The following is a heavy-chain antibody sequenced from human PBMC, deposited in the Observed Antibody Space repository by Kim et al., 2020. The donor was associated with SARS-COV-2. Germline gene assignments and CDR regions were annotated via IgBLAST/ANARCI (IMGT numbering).Heavy chain of an antibody. CDR1: GFTFNIYA. V-gene: IGHV3-23*01. D-gene: IGHD6-19*01. J-gene: IGHJ4*02. Sequence: GGSLRLSCAASGFTFNIYAMSWVRQAPGKGLEWVSTLSGNGGATYYADSVEGRFTISRDNSKNTLYLQMNSLRAEDTALYYGAKGAYSSGWTKTFDSWGQGTLVTVSS. CDR2: LSGNGGAT. CDR3: AKGAYSSGWTKTFDS.